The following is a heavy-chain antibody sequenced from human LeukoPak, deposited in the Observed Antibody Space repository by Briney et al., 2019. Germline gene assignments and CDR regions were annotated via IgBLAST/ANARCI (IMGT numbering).Heavy chain of an antibody. D-gene: IGHD6-19*01. V-gene: IGHV3-11*01. CDR2: ISRSGSTI. J-gene: IGHJ6*02. CDR1: GFTFSDYY. Sequence: PGGSLRLSCAACGFTFSDYYMSWIRQAPGKGLEWVSYISRSGSTIYYADSVKGRFTISRDNAKNSLYLQMNSLRAEDTAVYYCARDWRIAVAPDYYYYYGMDVWGQGTTVTVSS. CDR3: ARDWRIAVAPDYYYYYGMDV.